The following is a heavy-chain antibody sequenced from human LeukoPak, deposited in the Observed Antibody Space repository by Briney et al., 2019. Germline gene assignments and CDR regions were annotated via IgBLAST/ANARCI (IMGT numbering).Heavy chain of an antibody. CDR2: IFNSGDT. V-gene: IGHV3-53*01. CDR1: GFTISSNY. J-gene: IGHJ3*02. CDR3: ARDPAPATGAFDI. Sequence: GGSLRLSCAASGFTISSNYMNWDRQAPGKGLEWVSVIFNSGDTYYADSVKGRFTISRDTSKNTLYLQMNSLRVDDTAVYYCARDPAPATGAFDIWGQGTMVIIS. D-gene: IGHD1-1*01.